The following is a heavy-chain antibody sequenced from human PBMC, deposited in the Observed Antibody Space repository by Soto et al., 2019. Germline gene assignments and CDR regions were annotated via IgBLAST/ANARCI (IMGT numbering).Heavy chain of an antibody. Sequence: ASVKVSCKASGYAFTSYDINWVRQATGQGLEWMGWMNPNSGNTRFAQKFQGRVTMTRNTSISTAYMELSSLRSADTAVYYCARGEAADPWGQGTLVTVSS. V-gene: IGHV1-8*01. CDR3: ARGEAADP. CDR2: MNPNSGNT. CDR1: GYAFTSYD. D-gene: IGHD6-13*01. J-gene: IGHJ5*02.